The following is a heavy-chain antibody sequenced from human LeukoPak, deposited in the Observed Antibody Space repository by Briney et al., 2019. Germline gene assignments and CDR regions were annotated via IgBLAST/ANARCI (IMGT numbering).Heavy chain of an antibody. D-gene: IGHD4-17*01. V-gene: IGHV4-61*05. CDR2: CYYSDST. CDR3: ARHVCGEGLRQ. CDR1: GGSISSSSYY. Sequence: SETLSLTCTVSGGSISSSSYYWGWIRQPPGKGLEWIGHCYYSDSTKYNPSLKSRVTISGDTSKNQFSLRLSSVTAADTAVYYCARHVCGEGLRQWGQGTLVTVSS. J-gene: IGHJ4*02.